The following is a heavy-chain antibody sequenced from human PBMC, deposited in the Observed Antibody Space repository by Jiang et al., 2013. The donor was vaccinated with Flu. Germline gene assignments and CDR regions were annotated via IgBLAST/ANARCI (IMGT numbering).Heavy chain of an antibody. V-gene: IGHV3-21*01. J-gene: IGHJ6*02. Sequence: EVQLVESGGGLVKPEGSLRLSCAASGFTFSSYSMNWVRQAPGKGLEWVSSISSSSSYIYYADSVKGRFTISRDNAKNSLYLQMNSLRAEDTAVYYCARVNVGDIVVVVAAGYYYGMDVWGQGTTVTVSS. D-gene: IGHD2-15*01. CDR3: ARVNVGDIVVVVAAGYYYGMDV. CDR2: ISSSSSYI. CDR1: GFTFSSYS.